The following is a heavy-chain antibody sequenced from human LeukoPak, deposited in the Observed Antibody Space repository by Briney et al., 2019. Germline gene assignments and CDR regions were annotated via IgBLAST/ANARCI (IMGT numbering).Heavy chain of an antibody. V-gene: IGHV3-21*01. D-gene: IGHD1-20*01. J-gene: IGHJ5*02. CDR2: ISSSSYI. CDR1: GFTFSSYS. Sequence: GGSLRLSCAASGFTFSSYSMNWVRQAPGKGLEWVSSISSSSYIYYADSVKGRFTISRDNAKNSLYLQMNSLRAEDTAVYYCARDGYNWNDRWFDPWGQGTLVTVSS. CDR3: ARDGYNWNDRWFDP.